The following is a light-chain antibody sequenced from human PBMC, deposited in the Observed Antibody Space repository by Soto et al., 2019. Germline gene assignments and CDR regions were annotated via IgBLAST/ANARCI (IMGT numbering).Light chain of an antibody. CDR1: QSVSSDY. CDR2: GAS. V-gene: IGKV3-20*01. Sequence: EIVLTQSPGTLSLSPGQRATLSCRASQSVSSDYLAWYQQKPGQGPRLLIYGASSRATDTPDRFRGSGSGTDFALTISRLEPEDFAVYYCQQYGASFTFGPGTKVDVK. CDR3: QQYGASFT. J-gene: IGKJ3*01.